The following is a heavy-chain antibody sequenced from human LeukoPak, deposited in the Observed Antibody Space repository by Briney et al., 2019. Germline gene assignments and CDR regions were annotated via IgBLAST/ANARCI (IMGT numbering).Heavy chain of an antibody. D-gene: IGHD4-11*01. Sequence: GSLRLSCAASGFTFSSYAMHWVRQAPGKGLEWVAVISYDGSNKYYADSVKGRFTISRDNSKNTLYLQMNSLRAEDTAVYYCARDGTPDSNYPYGMDVWGQGTTVTVSS. J-gene: IGHJ6*02. CDR2: ISYDGSNK. CDR1: GFTFSSYA. CDR3: ARDGTPDSNYPYGMDV. V-gene: IGHV3-30-3*01.